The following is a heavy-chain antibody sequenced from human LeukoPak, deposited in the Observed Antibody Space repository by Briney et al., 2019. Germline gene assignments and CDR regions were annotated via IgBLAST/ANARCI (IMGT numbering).Heavy chain of an antibody. D-gene: IGHD2/OR15-2a*01. CDR3: ARCSAIPNIHYYCYMDV. Sequence: SETPSLTCAVYGGSFSGYYWSWIRQPPGKGLEWIGEINHSGSTNYNPSPKSRVTISVDTSKNQFSLKLSSVTAADTAVYYCARCSAIPNIHYYCYMDVWGKGTTVTVSS. CDR2: INHSGST. CDR1: GGSFSGYY. V-gene: IGHV4-34*01. J-gene: IGHJ6*03.